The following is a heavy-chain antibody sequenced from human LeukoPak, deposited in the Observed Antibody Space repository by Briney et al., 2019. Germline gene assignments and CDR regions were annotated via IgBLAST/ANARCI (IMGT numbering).Heavy chain of an antibody. CDR3: AKGGDYLDYFDY. D-gene: IGHD3-10*01. Sequence: GGSLRLSCAASGFAFSSYAMSWVRQAPGKGLEWVSAISGSGGSTYYADSVKGRFTISRDNSKNTLYLQMNSLRAEDTAVYYCAKGGDYLDYFDYWGQGTLVTVSS. V-gene: IGHV3-23*01. CDR1: GFAFSSYA. CDR2: ISGSGGST. J-gene: IGHJ4*02.